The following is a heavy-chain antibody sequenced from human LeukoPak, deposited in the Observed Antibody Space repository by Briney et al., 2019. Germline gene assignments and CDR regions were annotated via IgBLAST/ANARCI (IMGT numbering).Heavy chain of an antibody. CDR2: INHSGST. J-gene: IGHJ5*02. V-gene: IGHV4-34*01. Sequence: SETLSLTCAVYGGSFSGYYWSWIRQPPGKGLEWIGEINHSGSTNYNPSLKSRVTISVDTSKNQFSLKLSSVTAADTAVYYCARGLSFDPWGQGTLVTVSS. CDR1: GGSFSGYY. CDR3: ARGLSFDP.